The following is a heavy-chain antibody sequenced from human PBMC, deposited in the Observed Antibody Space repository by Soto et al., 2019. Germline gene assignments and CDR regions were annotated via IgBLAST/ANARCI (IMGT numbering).Heavy chain of an antibody. Sequence: ASVKVSCKASGYTFTSYDINWVRQATGQGLEWMGWMNPNSGNTGYAQKFQGRVTMTRNTSISTAYMELSSLRSEDTAVYYCARGNRITIFGVVIGNWFDPWGQGTLVTVSS. D-gene: IGHD3-3*01. CDR1: GYTFTSYD. J-gene: IGHJ5*02. CDR2: MNPNSGNT. CDR3: ARGNRITIFGVVIGNWFDP. V-gene: IGHV1-8*01.